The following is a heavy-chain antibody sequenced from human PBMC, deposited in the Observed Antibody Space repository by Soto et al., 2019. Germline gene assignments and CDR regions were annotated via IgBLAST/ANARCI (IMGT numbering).Heavy chain of an antibody. CDR1: GYSFTSHW. CDR3: ARLGGYCSSTKCYGGGDY. D-gene: IGHD2-2*01. J-gene: IGHJ4*02. V-gene: IGHV5-51*03. CDR2: IYPGDSDT. Sequence: EVQLVQSGAEVKKPGESLKISCKGSGYSFTSHWIGWVRQMPGKGLEWMGIIYPGDSDTRYSPSFQGQVTISAGKSISTAYLQWSSLKASDTAMYYCARLGGYCSSTKCYGGGDYWGQGTQVTVSS.